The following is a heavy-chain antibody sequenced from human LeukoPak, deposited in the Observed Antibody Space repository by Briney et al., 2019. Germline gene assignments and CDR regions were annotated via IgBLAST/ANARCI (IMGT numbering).Heavy chain of an antibody. D-gene: IGHD3-10*01. CDR1: GGTFTSYA. CDR3: AREPIITMVRGVSTEYFDY. Sequence: SVKVSCKASGGTFTSYAISWVRQAPGQGLEWMGRIIPIFGIANYAQKFQGRVTITADKSTSTAYMELSSLRSEDTAVYYCAREPIITMVRGVSTEYFDYWGQGTLVTVSS. CDR2: IIPIFGIA. J-gene: IGHJ4*02. V-gene: IGHV1-69*04.